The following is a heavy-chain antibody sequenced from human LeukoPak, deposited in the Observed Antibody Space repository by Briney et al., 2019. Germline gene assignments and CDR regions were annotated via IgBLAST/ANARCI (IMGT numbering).Heavy chain of an antibody. D-gene: IGHD3-3*01. Sequence: SETLSLTCSVSAYSISSDHSWGWIRQPPGKGLEWIANIYHSGSTYYNPSLKSRATVSVDTSKNQFSLKLSSVTAADTAVYYCARGGGARYYYYYMDVWGKGTTVTVSS. J-gene: IGHJ6*03. CDR3: ARGGGARYYYYYMDV. V-gene: IGHV4-38-2*02. CDR2: IYHSGST. CDR1: AYSISSDHS.